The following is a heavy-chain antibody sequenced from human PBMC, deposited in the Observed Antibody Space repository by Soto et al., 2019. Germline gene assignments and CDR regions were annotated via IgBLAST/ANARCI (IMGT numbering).Heavy chain of an antibody. CDR1: GFSFSTYA. V-gene: IGHV3-23*01. J-gene: IGHJ4*02. D-gene: IGHD6-13*01. CDR2: ASGTGSTT. CDR3: AKDRVGAAGRYYFHY. Sequence: GGSLRLSCTTSGFSFSTYAMAWVRRAPGKGLEWVAVASGTGSTTSYADSVKGRFTIMKDSSTKAVYLQTNSLRVEDTAVYYCAKDRVGAAGRYYFHYWGQGTLVTVSS.